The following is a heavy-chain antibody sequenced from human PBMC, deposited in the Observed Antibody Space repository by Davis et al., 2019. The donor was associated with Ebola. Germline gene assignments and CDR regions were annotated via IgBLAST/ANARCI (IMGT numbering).Heavy chain of an antibody. D-gene: IGHD3-10*01. CDR1: GYTFTSYD. J-gene: IGHJ6*02. Sequence: ASVKVSCKASGYTFTSYDINWVRQATGQGLEWMGWMNPNSGNTGYAQKFQGRVTITRNTSISTAYMELSSLRSEDTAVYYCARRQSGTMVQRYYGMDVWGQGTTVTVSS. V-gene: IGHV1-8*03. CDR3: ARRQSGTMVQRYYGMDV. CDR2: MNPNSGNT.